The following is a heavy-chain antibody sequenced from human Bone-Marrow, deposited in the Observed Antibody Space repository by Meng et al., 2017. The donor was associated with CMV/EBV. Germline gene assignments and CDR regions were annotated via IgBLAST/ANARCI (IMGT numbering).Heavy chain of an antibody. D-gene: IGHD1-1*01. V-gene: IGHV1-2*02. Sequence: ASVKVSCKASGYTFTGYYMHWVRQAPGQGLEWMGWINANSGNTNYAQKFQGRVALTRDTSISTAYMELSRLRFDDTAIYYCARETGEKVNWFDPWGQGTLVTVSS. CDR2: INANSGNT. CDR3: ARETGEKVNWFDP. J-gene: IGHJ5*02. CDR1: GYTFTGYY.